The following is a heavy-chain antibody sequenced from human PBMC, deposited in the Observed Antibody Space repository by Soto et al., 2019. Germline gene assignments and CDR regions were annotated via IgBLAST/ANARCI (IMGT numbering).Heavy chain of an antibody. D-gene: IGHD3-10*01. CDR3: ASAPPGPSPRCDF. CDR1: GGSMSRGGQS. V-gene: IGHV4-30-2*01. J-gene: IGHJ6*02. CDR2: IYYTGST. Sequence: SETLSLTCAVSGGSMSRGGQSWSWIRQPPGKGLEWLGFIYYTGSTYYNPSLKSRVTLSVDRSKNQFSLNLTSVTAADTAMYFCASAPPGPSPRCDFWGQGTTVTVSS.